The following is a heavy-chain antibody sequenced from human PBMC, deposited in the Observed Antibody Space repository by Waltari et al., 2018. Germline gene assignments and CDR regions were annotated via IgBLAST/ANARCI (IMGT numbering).Heavy chain of an antibody. J-gene: IGHJ4*02. D-gene: IGHD5-12*01. CDR3: ARAGLGSPLEWLRLFDS. CDR2: IYAGGNT. Sequence: EVRLVESGGGLIQPGGSLRLSCAASGFTVSYNYMSWVRQAPGKGLEWVSVIYAGGNTSYADSVKGRFTISRDDSKSTLYLAMHSLRVEDTAVYYCARAGLGSPLEWLRLFDSWGQGTLVTVSS. V-gene: IGHV3-53*01. CDR1: GFTVSYNY.